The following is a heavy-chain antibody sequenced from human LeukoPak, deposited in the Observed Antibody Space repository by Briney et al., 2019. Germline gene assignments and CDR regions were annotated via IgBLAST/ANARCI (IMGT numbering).Heavy chain of an antibody. CDR2: ISYDGSNK. J-gene: IGHJ6*02. CDR3: GGWTTVATPVSYYYYGMDV. Sequence: GGSLRLSCAASGFTFSSYAMHWVRQAPGKGLEWVAVISYDGSNKYYADSVKGRFTISRDNSKNTLYLQMNSLRAEDTAVYYCGGWTTVATPVSYYYYGMDVWGQGTTVTVSS. CDR1: GFTFSSYA. V-gene: IGHV3-30-3*01. D-gene: IGHD4-23*01.